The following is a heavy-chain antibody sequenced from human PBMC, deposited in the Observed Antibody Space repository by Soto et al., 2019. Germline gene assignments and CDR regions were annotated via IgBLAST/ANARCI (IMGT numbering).Heavy chain of an antibody. CDR1: GYSISIGYY. D-gene: IGHD4-17*01. CDR3: ARDQLTTAEVGVQWDHHRYYYYGMDV. V-gene: IGHV4-38-2*02. CDR2: IYHSGST. J-gene: IGHJ6*02. Sequence: ETLSLTCAVSGYSISIGYYWGWIRQPPVKGLEWIGSIYHSGSTYYNPSLKSRVTISVDTSKNQFSLKLSSVTAADTAVYYCARDQLTTAEVGVQWDHHRYYYYGMDVWGQGTTVTVSS.